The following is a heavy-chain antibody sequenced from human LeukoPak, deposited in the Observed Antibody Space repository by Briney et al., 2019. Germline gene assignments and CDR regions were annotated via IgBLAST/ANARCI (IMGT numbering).Heavy chain of an antibody. V-gene: IGHV3-53*01. CDR3: TRNLGSSWTSDY. D-gene: IGHD6-13*01. J-gene: IGHJ4*02. CDR1: GFSVGSKH. Sequence: GGSLRLSCAASGFSVGSKHMSWVRQTPGKGLEWASVIFGGGSTYYADSVKGRFTISRDTSKNTLYLHINSLRAEDTALYYCTRNLGSSWTSDYWGQGTLVSVSS. CDR2: IFGGGST.